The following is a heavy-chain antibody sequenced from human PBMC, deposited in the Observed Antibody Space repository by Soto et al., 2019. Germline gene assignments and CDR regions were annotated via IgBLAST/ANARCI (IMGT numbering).Heavy chain of an antibody. Sequence: ASVKVSCKASGGTFSSYAISXVRKAPGQGLEWMGGIIPIFGTANYAQKFQGRVTITADESTSTAYMELSSLRSEDTAVYYCATAGGVGYCSGGSCYSSPWGQGTLVTSPQ. CDR2: IIPIFGTA. V-gene: IGHV1-69*13. CDR3: ATAGGVGYCSGGSCYSSP. CDR1: GGTFSSYA. D-gene: IGHD2-15*01. J-gene: IGHJ5*02.